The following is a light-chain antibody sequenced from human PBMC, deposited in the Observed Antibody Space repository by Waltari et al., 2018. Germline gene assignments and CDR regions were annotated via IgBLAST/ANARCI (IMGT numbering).Light chain of an antibody. Sequence: DIQMTQSPSSVSASVGDRVPISCRAGQDVSTWLAWYQQKPGKAPNLLIHGASSLQSGVPSRFSGSGSGTEFTLTINGLQPEDFATYYCQQTDSFPLTFGGGTKVEIK. CDR1: QDVSTW. J-gene: IGKJ4*01. CDR3: QQTDSFPLT. CDR2: GAS. V-gene: IGKV1-12*01.